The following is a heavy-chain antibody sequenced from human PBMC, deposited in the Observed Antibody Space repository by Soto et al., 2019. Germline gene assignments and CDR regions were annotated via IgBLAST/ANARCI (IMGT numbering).Heavy chain of an antibody. CDR1: GFTFSSYA. Sequence: GGSLRLSCAASGFTFSSYAMSWVRQAPGKGLEWVSAISGSGGSTYYADSVKGRFTISRDNSKNTLYLQMNSLRADDTAVYYCARDFLPRLQYPYYYYYMDVWGKGTTVTVSS. J-gene: IGHJ6*03. V-gene: IGHV3-23*01. CDR2: ISGSGGST. CDR3: ARDFLPRLQYPYYYYYMDV. D-gene: IGHD4-4*01.